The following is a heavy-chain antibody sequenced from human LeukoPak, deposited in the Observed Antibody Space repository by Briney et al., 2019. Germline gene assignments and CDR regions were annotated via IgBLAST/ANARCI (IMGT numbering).Heavy chain of an antibody. CDR3: AKDDYNRH. CDR2: IRSDGSST. D-gene: IGHD5-24*01. J-gene: IGHJ4*02. Sequence: GGSLRLSCAASGFTFSSYWMHWVRQVPGKGLVWVSRIRSDGSSTSYADSVKGRFTISRDNAKNTLYLQISSLRVDDTAVYYCAKDDYNRHWGQGTLVTVSS. CDR1: GFTFSSYW. V-gene: IGHV3-74*01.